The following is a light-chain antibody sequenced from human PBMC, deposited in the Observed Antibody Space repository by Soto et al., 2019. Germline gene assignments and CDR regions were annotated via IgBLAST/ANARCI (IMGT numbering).Light chain of an antibody. CDR3: QQTNNFTIT. Sequence: DIQMTQSPSSLSPSVGDRVTITCRASQGINHWLAWYQQKPGSDPKLLIYAASTLQSGVPLRFSGSGSGTDFNLTISRLQTEDFATYYCQQTNNFTITFGQGTRLEI. CDR2: AAS. J-gene: IGKJ5*01. V-gene: IGKV1-12*01. CDR1: QGINHW.